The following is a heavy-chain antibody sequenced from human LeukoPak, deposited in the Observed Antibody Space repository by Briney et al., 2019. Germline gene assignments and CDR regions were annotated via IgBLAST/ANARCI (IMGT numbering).Heavy chain of an antibody. D-gene: IGHD2-15*01. CDR2: IISSSSTN. J-gene: IGHJ6*03. CDR3: ASVRGNCSGGNCSSGGLGYMDV. CDR1: AFTSSDYN. Sequence: GGSLRLSCAASAFTSSDYNMRCIRQPPGREVEWGSSIISSSSTNYYDASVKGRLTISRDNAKNSLFLQLSSMRAEDTAVYYCASVRGNCSGGNCSSGGLGYMDVWGKGTTVTISS. V-gene: IGHV3-11*01.